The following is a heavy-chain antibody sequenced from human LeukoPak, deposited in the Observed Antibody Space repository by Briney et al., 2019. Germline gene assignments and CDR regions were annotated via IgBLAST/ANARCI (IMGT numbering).Heavy chain of an antibody. V-gene: IGHV1-46*01. J-gene: IGHJ5*02. CDR2: ISPSGGST. CDR1: GYTFTSNY. Sequence: ASVKVSCKAFGYTFTSNYMHWVRQAPGQGPEWMGVISPSGGSTTYAQKFQGRVTLTRDMSTSTDYLELSSLRSEDTAVYYCARHTVEYSSSWYTNLNWFDPWGQGTLVTVSS. CDR3: ARHTVEYSSSWYTNLNWFDP. D-gene: IGHD6-13*01.